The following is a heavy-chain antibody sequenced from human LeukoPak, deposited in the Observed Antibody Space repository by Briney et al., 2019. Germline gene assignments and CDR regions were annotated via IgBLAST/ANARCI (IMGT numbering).Heavy chain of an antibody. CDR2: INPNSGGT. J-gene: IGHJ4*02. Sequence: ASVKVSCKASGYTFTGYYMHWVRQAPGQGLEWMGWINPNSGGTNYAQKFQGRVTMTRDTSISTAYMELSRLRSDDTAVYYCARGGVVAIFGVVISYDYWGQGTLVTVSS. D-gene: IGHD3-3*01. V-gene: IGHV1-2*02. CDR3: ARGGVVAIFGVVISYDY. CDR1: GYTFTGYY.